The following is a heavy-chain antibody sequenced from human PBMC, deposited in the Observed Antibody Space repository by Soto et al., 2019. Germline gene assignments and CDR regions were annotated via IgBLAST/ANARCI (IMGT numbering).Heavy chain of an antibody. J-gene: IGHJ4*02. Sequence: PSETLSLTCTVSGDSISSYSWSWIRQPPGKGLEWIGYISDSGSTNYNPSLKSRVTISRDTSKNQFSLKLRSVTAADTAMYYCARRYYYESSGSKSFDYWGQGTLVTVSS. D-gene: IGHD3-22*01. CDR2: ISDSGST. CDR1: GDSISSYS. V-gene: IGHV4-59*01. CDR3: ARRYYYESSGSKSFDY.